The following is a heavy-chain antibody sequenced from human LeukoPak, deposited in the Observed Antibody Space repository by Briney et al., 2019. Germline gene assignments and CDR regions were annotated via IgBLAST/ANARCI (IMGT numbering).Heavy chain of an antibody. V-gene: IGHV3-30*03. CDR1: GFTFSSYG. CDR2: ISYDGSNK. Sequence: GGSLRLSCAASGFTFSSYGMHWVRQAPGKGLEWVAVISYDGSNKYYAGSVKGRFTISRDNSKNTLYLQMNSLRAEDTAVYYCRVDTATNDYWGQGTLVTVSS. J-gene: IGHJ4*02. CDR3: RVDTATNDY. D-gene: IGHD2-15*01.